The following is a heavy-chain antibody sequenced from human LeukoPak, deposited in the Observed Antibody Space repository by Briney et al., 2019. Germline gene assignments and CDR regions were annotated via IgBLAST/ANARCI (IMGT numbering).Heavy chain of an antibody. V-gene: IGHV3-21*01. Sequence: GGSLRLPCAASGFTFSSYSMNWVRQAPGKGLEWVSSISSSSSYIYYADSVKGRFTISRDNAKNSLYLQMNSLRAEDTAVYYCASSTSSTSEYDYWGQGTLVTVSS. D-gene: IGHD2-2*01. CDR2: ISSSSSYI. CDR3: ASSTSSTSEYDY. J-gene: IGHJ4*02. CDR1: GFTFSSYS.